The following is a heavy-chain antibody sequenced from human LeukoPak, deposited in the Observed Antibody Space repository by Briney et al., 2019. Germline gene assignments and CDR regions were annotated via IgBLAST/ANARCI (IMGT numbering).Heavy chain of an antibody. CDR3: ARFRGDYNGSDNVFDP. CDR1: GGSFSGYY. Sequence: PSETLSLTCAVYGGSFSGYYWSWIRQPPGKGLEWIGEINYSGSTNYNPSLKSRITISVDTSQNQFSLRLSSVNAADTAVYYCARFRGDYNGSDNVFDPWGEGTLVTVAS. V-gene: IGHV4-34*01. D-gene: IGHD3-10*01. CDR2: INYSGST. J-gene: IGHJ5*02.